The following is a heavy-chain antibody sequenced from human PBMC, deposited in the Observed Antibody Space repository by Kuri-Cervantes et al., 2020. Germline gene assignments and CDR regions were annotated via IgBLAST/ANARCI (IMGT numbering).Heavy chain of an antibody. Sequence: GESLKISCAASGFTFSSYAMHWVRQAPGKGLEWVASINQVGSEKYYVDSVKGRFTISRDNAKNSLFLQMNSLGAEDTAVYYCARDHPEASLIFDYWGQGALVTVSS. V-gene: IGHV3-7*01. J-gene: IGHJ4*02. CDR3: ARDHPEASLIFDY. D-gene: IGHD2-8*01. CDR2: INQVGSEK. CDR1: GFTFSSYA.